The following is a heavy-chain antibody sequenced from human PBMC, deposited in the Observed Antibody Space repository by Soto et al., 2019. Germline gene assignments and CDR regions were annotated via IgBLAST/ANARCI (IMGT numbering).Heavy chain of an antibody. V-gene: IGHV3-33*01. D-gene: IGHD1-7*01. Sequence: ESVGGVVQPGTSLRLSCAASGFTISTHGMHWVRQAPGKGLEWVANIWYDGSNRFYADSVKGRFTISKDNSKNTLYLQMSSLRAEDTAVYYCAAATTWNFHFHYWGQGTQVTVSS. J-gene: IGHJ4*02. CDR1: GFTISTHG. CDR2: IWYDGSNR. CDR3: AAATTWNFHFHY.